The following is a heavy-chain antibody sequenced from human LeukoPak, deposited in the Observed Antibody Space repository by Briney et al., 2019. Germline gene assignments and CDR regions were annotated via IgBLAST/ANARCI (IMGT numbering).Heavy chain of an antibody. V-gene: IGHV2-5*01. CDR2: IYWNDDK. D-gene: IGHD2-21*02. CDR3: RRRRDYIGDWDGGSFDF. J-gene: IGHJ4*02. Sequence: ESGPTLVKPTQTLTLTCTISGFSLISVPAGVGWIRQPPGKALEWLAVIYWNDDKRYNPFLNSRLTVTKETSKNQVVLAVSNIGPVDAGTYDCRRRRDYIGDWDGGSFDFWGQGTLVTVSS. CDR1: GFSLISVPAG.